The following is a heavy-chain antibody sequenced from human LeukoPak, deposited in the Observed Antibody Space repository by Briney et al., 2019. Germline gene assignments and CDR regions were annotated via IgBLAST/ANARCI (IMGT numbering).Heavy chain of an antibody. Sequence: SVKVSCKASGGTFSSYAISWVRQAPGQGLEWMGGIIPIFGTANYAQKFQGRVTITADESTSTAYMELSSLRSEDTAVYYCARGRGIRAARPAYFDYWGQGTLVTVSS. J-gene: IGHJ4*02. V-gene: IGHV1-69*13. CDR1: GGTFSSYA. CDR2: IIPIFGTA. D-gene: IGHD6-6*01. CDR3: ARGRGIRAARPAYFDY.